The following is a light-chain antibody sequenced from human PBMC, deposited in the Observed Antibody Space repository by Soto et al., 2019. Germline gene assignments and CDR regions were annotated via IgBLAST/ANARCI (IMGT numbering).Light chain of an antibody. Sequence: EIVLAQSAATLSLSPGERATLSCRASQSVSIYLAWYQQKPGQAPRLLIYDASNRATGIPARFSGSGSGTDFTLTISSLEPEDFAVYYCQQRSNWPPKITFGQGTKVDIK. J-gene: IGKJ1*01. CDR2: DAS. V-gene: IGKV3-11*01. CDR1: QSVSIY. CDR3: QQRSNWPPKIT.